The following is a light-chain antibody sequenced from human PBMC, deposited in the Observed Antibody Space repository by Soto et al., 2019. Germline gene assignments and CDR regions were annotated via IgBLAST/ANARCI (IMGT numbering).Light chain of an antibody. CDR3: QHYVNWPLT. CDR2: DTS. CDR1: QGIGDT. Sequence: DIVMTQSPATLSVSLGEGATLSCRASQGIGDTLAWYQQKPGQTPRLLIYDTSISATGVPARFSGSRSGAECTLTISSLQSEDFAVYYCQHYVNWPLTFGGGTKGESK. J-gene: IGKJ4*01. V-gene: IGKV3-15*01.